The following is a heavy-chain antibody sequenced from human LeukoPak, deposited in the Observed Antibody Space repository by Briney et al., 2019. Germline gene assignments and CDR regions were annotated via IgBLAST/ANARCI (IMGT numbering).Heavy chain of an antibody. CDR1: GGSISSGSYY. D-gene: IGHD3-16*01. CDR2: IYTSGST. V-gene: IGHV4-61*02. CDR3: ARETSQKGAHYMDV. J-gene: IGHJ6*03. Sequence: SETLSLTCTVSGGSISSGSYYWSWIRRPAGKGLEWIGRIYTSGSTNYNPSLKSRVTISVDASKNQFSLKLSSVTAADTAVYYCARETSQKGAHYMDVWGKGTTVTISS.